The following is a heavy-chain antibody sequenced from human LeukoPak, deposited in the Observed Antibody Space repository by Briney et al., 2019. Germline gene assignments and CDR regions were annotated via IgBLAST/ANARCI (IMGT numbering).Heavy chain of an antibody. V-gene: IGHV3-23*01. Sequence: GGSLRLSCAASGFTFSSYAMSWVRQAPGKGLEWVSAISGGGGSTYYADSVKGRFTISRDNSKNTLYLQMNSLRAEDTAVYYCAKRRLTIFGVVAKYYFDYWGQGTLVTVSS. CDR3: AKRRLTIFGVVAKYYFDY. J-gene: IGHJ4*02. CDR1: GFTFSSYA. D-gene: IGHD3-3*01. CDR2: ISGGGGST.